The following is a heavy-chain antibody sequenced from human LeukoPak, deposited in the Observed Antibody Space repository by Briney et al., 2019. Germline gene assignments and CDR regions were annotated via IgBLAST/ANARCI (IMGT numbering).Heavy chain of an antibody. V-gene: IGHV4-59*05. D-gene: IGHD3-16*01. CDR1: GGSISSYY. J-gene: IGHJ4*02. CDR3: ARQSLFGGPDDY. Sequence: SETLSLTCTVSGGSISSYYWSWIRQPAGKGLEWIGRIYYSGSTYYNPSLKSRVTISVDTSKNQFSLKLSSVTAADTAVYYCARQSLFGGPDDYWGQGTLVTVSS. CDR2: IYYSGST.